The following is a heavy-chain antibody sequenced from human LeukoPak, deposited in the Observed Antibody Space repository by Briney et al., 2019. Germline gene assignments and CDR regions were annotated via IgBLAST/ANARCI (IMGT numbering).Heavy chain of an antibody. D-gene: IGHD6-19*01. V-gene: IGHV1-18*01. CDR3: ARGSSGWGWDYFDS. Sequence: ASVKVSCKASVYTFTTYGIRWVRPAPGQGLEWMGWISTYNGNTNNAQKLRDRVTMTTDTPTSTAYMELRSLISDDTAVYYCARGSSGWGWDYFDSWGQGTLVTVSS. CDR1: VYTFTTYG. CDR2: ISTYNGNT. J-gene: IGHJ4*02.